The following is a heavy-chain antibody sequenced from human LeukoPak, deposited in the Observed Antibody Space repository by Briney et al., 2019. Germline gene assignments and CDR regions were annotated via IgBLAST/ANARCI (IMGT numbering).Heavy chain of an antibody. J-gene: IGHJ3*02. CDR1: GYTFTGYY. D-gene: IGHD3-10*01. CDR2: INPNSGGT. V-gene: IGHV1-2*02. CDR3: ARSPRLLWFGELLNAFDI. Sequence: GASVKVSCKASGYTFTGYYMHWVRQASGQGLEWMGWINPNSGGTNYAQKFQGRVTMTRDTSISTAYMELSRLRSDDTAVYYCARSPRLLWFGELLNAFDIWGQGTMVTVSS.